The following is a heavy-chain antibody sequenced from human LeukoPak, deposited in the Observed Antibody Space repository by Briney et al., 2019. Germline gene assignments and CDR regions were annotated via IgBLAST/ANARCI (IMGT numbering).Heavy chain of an antibody. CDR3: ARRRASGFGELFDY. CDR2: IYHSGST. J-gene: IGHJ4*02. Sequence: SETLSLTCTVSGYSISSGYYWGWIRQPPGKGLEWIGSIYHSGSTYYNPSLKSRVTISVDTSKNQFSLKLSSVTAADTAVYYCARRRASGFGELFDYWGQGTLVTVSS. D-gene: IGHD3-10*01. V-gene: IGHV4-38-2*02. CDR1: GYSISSGYY.